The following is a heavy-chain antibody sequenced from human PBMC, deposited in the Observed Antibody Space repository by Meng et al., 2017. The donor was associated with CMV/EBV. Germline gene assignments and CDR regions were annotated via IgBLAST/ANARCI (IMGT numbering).Heavy chain of an antibody. Sequence: SETLSLTCTVSGGSISSYYWSWIRQPPGKGLEWIGYIYYSGSTNYNPSLKSRVTISVATSKNQFSLKLSSVAAADTAVYYCAGAFIMRSGFDYWGQGTLVTVSS. J-gene: IGHJ4*02. CDR3: AGAFIMRSGFDY. CDR1: GGSISSYY. D-gene: IGHD3-16*01. CDR2: IYYSGST. V-gene: IGHV4-59*01.